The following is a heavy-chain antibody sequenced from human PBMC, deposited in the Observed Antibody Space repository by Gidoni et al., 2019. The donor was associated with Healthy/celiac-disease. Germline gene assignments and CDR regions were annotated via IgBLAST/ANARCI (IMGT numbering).Heavy chain of an antibody. J-gene: IGHJ1*01. CDR2: IWYDGSNK. Sequence: QVQLVESGGGVVQPGRSLRLSCAASGFTFSSYGMTWVRQAPGKGLEGVAVIWYDGSNKYYADSVKGRFTISRDNSKNTLYLQMNSLRAEDTAVYYCAREQGQQLVGGHFQHWGQGTLVTVSS. CDR1: GFTFSSYG. V-gene: IGHV3-33*01. D-gene: IGHD6-13*01. CDR3: AREQGQQLVGGHFQH.